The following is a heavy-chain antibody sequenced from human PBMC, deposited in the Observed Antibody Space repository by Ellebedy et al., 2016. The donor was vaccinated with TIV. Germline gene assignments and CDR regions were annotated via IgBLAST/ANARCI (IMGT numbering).Heavy chain of an antibody. CDR3: AAELYNDGCCHFDY. CDR1: GFTFGTSA. D-gene: IGHD5-24*01. J-gene: IGHJ4*02. Sequence: SVKVSXXTSGFTFGTSAVQWVRQARGQRLEWIGWIIVASGTTNYAQNLQERITITRDMSTSTAYMELSSLRPEDTAVYFCAAELYNDGCCHFDYWGQGSLVTVSS. V-gene: IGHV1-58*01. CDR2: IIVASGTT.